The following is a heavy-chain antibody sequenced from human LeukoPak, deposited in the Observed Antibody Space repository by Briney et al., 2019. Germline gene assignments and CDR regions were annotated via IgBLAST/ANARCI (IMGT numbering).Heavy chain of an antibody. D-gene: IGHD6-19*01. CDR1: GYTFTSYD. CDR3: ARGPLGKRWLVRYYYGMDV. CDR2: MNPNSGNT. V-gene: IGHV1-8*01. Sequence: ASVKVSCKASGYTFTSYDINWVRQATGQGLEWMGWMNPNSGNTGYAQKFQGRVTMTRNTSISTAYMELSSLRSEDTAVYYCARGPLGKRWLVRYYYGMDVWGQGTTVTVSS. J-gene: IGHJ6*02.